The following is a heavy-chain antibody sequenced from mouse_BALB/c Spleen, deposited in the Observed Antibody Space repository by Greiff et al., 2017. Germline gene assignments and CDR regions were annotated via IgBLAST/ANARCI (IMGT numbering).Heavy chain of an antibody. CDR2: IDPANGNT. CDR3: ARCYDYDYYAMDY. J-gene: IGHJ4*01. Sequence: DVKLVESGAELVKPGASVKLSCTASGFNIKDTYMHWVKQRPEQGLEWIGRIDPANGNTKYDPKFQGKATITADTSSNTAYLQLSSLTSEDTAVYYCARCYDYDYYAMDYWGQGTSFTVSS. V-gene: IGHV14-3*02. D-gene: IGHD2-4*01. CDR1: GFNIKDTY.